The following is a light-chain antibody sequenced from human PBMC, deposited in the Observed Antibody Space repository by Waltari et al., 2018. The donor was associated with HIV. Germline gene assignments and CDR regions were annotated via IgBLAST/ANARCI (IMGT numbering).Light chain of an antibody. J-gene: IGLJ2*01. V-gene: IGLV3-9*01. Sequence: SYELTQPLSVSVALGQTARLSCGGSNIGTKDVHWYQQKPGQAPSLVIFNDKNRPTWVPARLSGSKSRNTATLTISGVQAGDAAVYYCQVWHYSVVFGGGTNLTVL. CDR1: NIGTKD. CDR2: NDK. CDR3: QVWHYSVV.